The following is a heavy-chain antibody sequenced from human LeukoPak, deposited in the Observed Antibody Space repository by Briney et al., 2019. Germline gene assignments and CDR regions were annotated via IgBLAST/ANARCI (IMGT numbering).Heavy chain of an antibody. CDR1: GFTFDDYG. CDR2: INWNGGST. CDR3: ARANYDSSGYYHVWGAFDI. V-gene: IGHV3-20*04. D-gene: IGHD3-22*01. J-gene: IGHJ3*02. Sequence: PGGSLRLSCAASGFTFDDYGISWVRQAPGKGLEWVSGINWNGGSTGYADSVKGRFTISRDDAKNSLYLQMNSLRAEDTALYYCARANYDSSGYYHVWGAFDIWGQGTMVTVSS.